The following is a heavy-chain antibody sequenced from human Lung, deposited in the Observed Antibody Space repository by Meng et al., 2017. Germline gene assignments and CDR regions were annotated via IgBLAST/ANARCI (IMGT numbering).Heavy chain of an antibody. D-gene: IGHD6-13*01. J-gene: IGHJ4*02. CDR1: GYNFPDDW. Sequence: QVQLVQSGAEVRKHGASGKVSCKPSGYNFPDDWLHWVRRAPGQGLEWMGRIDPKSGDTHYAQRFQGRVTMTGDTSISTAYMELSGLRSDDTAMYYCARDEDISAAGKLFGDYWGQGTLVTVSS. CDR2: IDPKSGDT. CDR3: ARDEDISAAGKLFGDY. V-gene: IGHV1-2*06.